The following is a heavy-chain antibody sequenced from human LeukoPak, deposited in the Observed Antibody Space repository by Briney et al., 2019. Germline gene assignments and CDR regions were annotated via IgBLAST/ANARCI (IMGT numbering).Heavy chain of an antibody. CDR2: ISSNGGST. CDR3: VNQISGWVY. Sequence: GGSLRLSCSASGSTFSTYTMHWVRQAPGKGLEYVSAISSNGGSTYHADSVKGRFTISRDNSKNTLYLQMSSLRAEDTAVYYCVNQISGWVYWGQGTLVTVSS. CDR1: GSTFSTYT. D-gene: IGHD6-19*01. V-gene: IGHV3-64D*06. J-gene: IGHJ4*02.